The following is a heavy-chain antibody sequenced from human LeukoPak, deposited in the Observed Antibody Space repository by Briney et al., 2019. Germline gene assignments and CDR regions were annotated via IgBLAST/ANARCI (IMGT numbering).Heavy chain of an antibody. CDR1: GFTFGAYW. J-gene: IGHJ4*02. D-gene: IGHD3-16*02. CDR3: ARHIVGEQNFDY. CDR2: IKDDGSAQ. V-gene: IGHV3-7*01. Sequence: GGSLRLPCAASGFTFGAYWMSWFRQAPEKGPEWVASIKDDGSAQFYVDPLEGRFTISRDNAKNTLYLQMDTMRVEDTAVYYCARHIVGEQNFDYWSQGTLVTVSS.